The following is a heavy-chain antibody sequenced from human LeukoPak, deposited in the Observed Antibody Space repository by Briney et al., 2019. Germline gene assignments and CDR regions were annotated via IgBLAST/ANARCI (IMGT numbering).Heavy chain of an antibody. CDR3: ATGRSSTLNWFDP. CDR1: GYSFTTYY. V-gene: IGHV1-46*01. CDR2: INPDGGST. Sequence: GASVKVSCKASGYSFTTYYMHWVRQAPGQGLEWVGIINPDGGSTTYAQKFQGRVTMTEDTSTDTAYMELSSLRSEDTAVYYCATGRSSTLNWFDPWGQGTLVTVSS. J-gene: IGHJ5*02. D-gene: IGHD6-13*01.